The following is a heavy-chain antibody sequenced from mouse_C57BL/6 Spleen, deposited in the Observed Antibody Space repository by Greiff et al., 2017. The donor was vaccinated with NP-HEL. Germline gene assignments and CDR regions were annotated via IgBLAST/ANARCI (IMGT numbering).Heavy chain of an antibody. CDR1: GYAFSSSW. Sequence: VQLQQSGPELVKPGASVKISCKASGYAFSSSWMNWVKQRPGKGLEWIGRIYPGDGDTNYNGKFKGKATLTADKSSSTAYMQLSSLTSEDSAVYFCARISGSYFDYWGQGTTLTVSS. V-gene: IGHV1-82*01. CDR3: ARISGSYFDY. CDR2: IYPGDGDT. D-gene: IGHD4-1*01. J-gene: IGHJ2*01.